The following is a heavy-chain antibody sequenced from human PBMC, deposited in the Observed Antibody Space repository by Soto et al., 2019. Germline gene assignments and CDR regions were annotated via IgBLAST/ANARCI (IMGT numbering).Heavy chain of an antibody. CDR3: AKVGYSSSWYSATFDY. CDR1: GFTFSSYA. J-gene: IGHJ4*02. CDR2: ISGSGGST. V-gene: IGHV3-23*01. Sequence: GGSLRLSCAASGFTFSSYAMSWVRQAPGEGLEWVSAISGSGGSTYYADSVKGRFTISRDNSKNTLYLQMNSLRAEDTAVYYCAKVGYSSSWYSATFDYWGQGTLVTVSS. D-gene: IGHD6-13*01.